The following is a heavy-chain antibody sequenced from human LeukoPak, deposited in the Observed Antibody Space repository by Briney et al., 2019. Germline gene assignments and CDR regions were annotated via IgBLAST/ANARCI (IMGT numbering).Heavy chain of an antibody. V-gene: IGHV1-69*05. D-gene: IGHD3-10*01. CDR3: AKGVRGTANWFDP. CDR1: GGTFSSYA. J-gene: IGHJ5*02. Sequence: ASVKVSCKASGGTFSSYAISWVRQAPGQGLEWMGGIIPIFGTANYAQKFQGRVTITTDESTSTAYMELSSLRSEDTAVYYCAKGVRGTANWFDPWGHGTLVTVSS. CDR2: IIPIFGTA.